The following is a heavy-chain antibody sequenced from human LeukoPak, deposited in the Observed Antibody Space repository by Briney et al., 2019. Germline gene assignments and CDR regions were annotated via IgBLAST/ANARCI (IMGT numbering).Heavy chain of an antibody. CDR3: ARHSMWENDFWSGYYTYYFDY. CDR2: IYPGDSDT. V-gene: IGHV5-51*01. CDR1: GYSFTSYW. J-gene: IGHJ4*02. D-gene: IGHD3-3*01. Sequence: PGESLKISCKGSGYSFTSYWIGWVRQMPGKGLEWMGIIYPGDSDTRYSPSFQGQVTISADKSISTAYLQWSSLKASDTAMYYCARHSMWENDFWSGYYTYYFDYWGQGTLATVSS.